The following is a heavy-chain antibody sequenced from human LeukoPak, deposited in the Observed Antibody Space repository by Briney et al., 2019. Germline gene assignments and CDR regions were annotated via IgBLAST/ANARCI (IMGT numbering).Heavy chain of an antibody. Sequence: ASVKVSCKASGYTFPSYFMHWVRQAPGQGLEWMGIINPTGGSTTYAQRFQGRVTMTRDTSTSTVYMELSSLRSDDTAVYYCARTAARRFDYWGQGTLVTVSS. CDR3: ARTAARRFDY. J-gene: IGHJ4*02. D-gene: IGHD6-6*01. CDR1: GYTFPSYF. CDR2: INPTGGST. V-gene: IGHV1-46*01.